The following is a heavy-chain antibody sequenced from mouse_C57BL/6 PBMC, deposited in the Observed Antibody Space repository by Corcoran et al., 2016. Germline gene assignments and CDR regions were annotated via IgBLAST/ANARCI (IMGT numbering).Heavy chain of an antibody. CDR1: GYTFTSYG. Sequence: QVQLQQSGAELARPGASVKLSCKASGYTFTSYGISWVKQRTGQGLEWIGEIYPRSGNTYYNEKFKGKATLTADKSSSTAYMELRSLTSEDSAVYFCAREGGTTVPHYFDYWGQGTTLTVSS. V-gene: IGHV1-81*01. CDR3: AREGGTTVPHYFDY. J-gene: IGHJ2*01. CDR2: IYPRSGNT. D-gene: IGHD1-1*01.